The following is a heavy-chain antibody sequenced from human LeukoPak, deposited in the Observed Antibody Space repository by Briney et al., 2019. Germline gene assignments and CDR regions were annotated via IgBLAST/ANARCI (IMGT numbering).Heavy chain of an antibody. CDR3: AREGGDGDYYYYMDV. J-gene: IGHJ6*03. V-gene: IGHV3-21*01. CDR1: GFTFTDYS. D-gene: IGHD2-21*02. Sequence: GGSLGLSCSASGFTFTDYSMSWVRQAPGKGLEWVSIISRVSTYIYYADSVKGRFTVCRDNAKSSLYLQMTSLRAEDTAVYFCAREGGDGDYYYYMDVWGKGTTVTVSS. CDR2: ISRVSTYI.